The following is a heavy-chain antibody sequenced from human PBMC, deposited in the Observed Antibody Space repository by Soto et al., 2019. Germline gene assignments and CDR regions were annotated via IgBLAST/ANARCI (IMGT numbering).Heavy chain of an antibody. J-gene: IGHJ1*01. V-gene: IGHV3-66*01. D-gene: IGHD3-3*01. CDR3: ARVKHPHAIQH. Sequence: EIQLVESGGGLVQPGESLRLSCVASGFTVSNNYMTWVRQSPGKGLECVSFIFSGGSTYSADSVKGRFTISRDNSGNTLYLHMTNLRVEDTAVYYCARVKHPHAIQHWGQGTLVTVSS. CDR1: GFTVSNNY. CDR2: IFSGGST.